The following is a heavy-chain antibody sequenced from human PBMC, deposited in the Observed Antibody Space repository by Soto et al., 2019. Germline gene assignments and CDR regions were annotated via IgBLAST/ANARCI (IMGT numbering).Heavy chain of an antibody. CDR3: VRDGTKNLRDRFDP. J-gene: IGHJ5*02. D-gene: IGHD1-1*01. Sequence: SETMSLTCNVSAASLSGYYWSWIRQPPGKGLEWIGRTYATGSTDYNPYLKSRITMSVDMSKKQFSLTLRSVTAADTALYYCVRDGTKNLRDRFDPWGRGTLVTVSS. CDR2: TYATGST. V-gene: IGHV4-4*07. CDR1: AASLSGYY.